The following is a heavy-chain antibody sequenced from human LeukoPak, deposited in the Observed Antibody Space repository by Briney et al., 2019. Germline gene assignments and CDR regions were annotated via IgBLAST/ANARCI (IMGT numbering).Heavy chain of an antibody. D-gene: IGHD3-9*01. J-gene: IGHJ4*02. Sequence: GGSLRLSCAASGFTFSNAWMSWVRQAPGKGLEWVGRIKSKTDGGTTDYAAPVKGRFTISRDDSKNTLYLQMNSLKTEDTAVYYCTTAVLRYFDWLLEVDYWGQGTLVTVSS. CDR2: IKSKTDGGTT. CDR3: TTAVLRYFDWLLEVDY. CDR1: GFTFSNAW. V-gene: IGHV3-15*01.